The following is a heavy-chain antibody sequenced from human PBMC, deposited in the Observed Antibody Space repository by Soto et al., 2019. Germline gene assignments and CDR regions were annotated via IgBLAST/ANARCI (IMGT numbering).Heavy chain of an antibody. CDR3: ARSVRITIFGGPYYYGMDV. Sequence: PGGSLRLSCAASGFTFSSYWMHWVRQAPGKGLVWVSRINSDGSSTSYADSVKGRFTSSRDNAKNTLYLQMNSLRAEDTAVYYCARSVRITIFGGPYYYGMDVWGQGTTVTVSS. CDR2: INSDGSST. V-gene: IGHV3-74*01. CDR1: GFTFSSYW. J-gene: IGHJ6*02. D-gene: IGHD3-3*01.